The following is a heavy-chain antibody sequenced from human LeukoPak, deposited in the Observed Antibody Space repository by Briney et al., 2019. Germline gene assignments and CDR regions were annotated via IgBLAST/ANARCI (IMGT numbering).Heavy chain of an antibody. CDR3: ARDRYSSSYYFDY. CDR2: IIPIFGPA. Sequence: GASVKVSCKASGGTFISYAISWVRQAPGQGLEWMGGIIPIFGPANYAQKFQGRVTITADESTSTAYMELSSLRSEDTAVYYCARDRYSSSYYFDYWGQGTLVTVSS. D-gene: IGHD6-6*01. J-gene: IGHJ4*02. V-gene: IGHV1-69*13. CDR1: GGTFISYA.